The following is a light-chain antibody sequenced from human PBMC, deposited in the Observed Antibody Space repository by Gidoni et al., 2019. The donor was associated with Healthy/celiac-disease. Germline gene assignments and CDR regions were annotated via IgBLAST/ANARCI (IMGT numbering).Light chain of an antibody. CDR2: DAS. CDR3: QQYDNLPLT. V-gene: IGKV1-33*01. CDR1: QDISNH. Sequence: DIQMTQSPSSLSASVGDRVTITCQASQDISNHLNWYQQKPRKAPKLLIYDASNLETGVPSRFSGSGSGTDFTFTISSLQPEDIATYYCQQYDNLPLTFGGGTKVEIK. J-gene: IGKJ4*01.